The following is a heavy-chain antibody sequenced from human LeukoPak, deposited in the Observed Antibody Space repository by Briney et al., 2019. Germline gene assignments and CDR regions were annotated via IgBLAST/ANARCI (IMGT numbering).Heavy chain of an antibody. CDR1: GGTFSSYT. D-gene: IGHD4-17*01. J-gene: IGHJ2*01. Sequence: ASVKVSCKASGGTFSSYTISWVRQAPGHGLEWMGRIIPILGIANYAQKFQGRVTITADKSTSTAYMELSSLRSEDTAVYYCARGSYGDYEQAYFDLWGRGTLVTVSS. V-gene: IGHV1-69*02. CDR2: IIPILGIA. CDR3: ARGSYGDYEQAYFDL.